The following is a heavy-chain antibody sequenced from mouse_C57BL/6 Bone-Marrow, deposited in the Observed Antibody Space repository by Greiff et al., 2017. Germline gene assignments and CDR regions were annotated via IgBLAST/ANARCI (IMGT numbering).Heavy chain of an antibody. J-gene: IGHJ2*01. CDR1: GYTFTSYW. D-gene: IGHD3-3*01. Sequence: QVQLQQPGAELVKPGASVKLSCKASGYTFTSYWMHWVKQRPGQGLEWIGMIHPNSGSTNYNAKFKSKATLTVDKSSSTAYMQLSSLTSEESAVYYCARWGPHFDDGGEGTTLTVSS. CDR2: IHPNSGST. V-gene: IGHV1-64*01. CDR3: ARWGPHFDD.